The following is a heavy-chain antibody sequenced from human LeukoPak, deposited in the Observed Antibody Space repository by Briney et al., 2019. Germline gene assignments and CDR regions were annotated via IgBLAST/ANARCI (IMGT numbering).Heavy chain of an antibody. CDR3: AKGGGSRNFDY. CDR2: INSDGSST. V-gene: IGHV3-74*01. Sequence: PGGSLRLPCAASGFTFSSYWMHWVRQAPGKGLVWVSRINSDGSSTSYADSVKGRFTISRDNSKNTLYLQMDSLRAEDTAVYYCAKGGGSRNFDYWGQGTLVTVSS. J-gene: IGHJ4*02. D-gene: IGHD1-26*01. CDR1: GFTFSSYW.